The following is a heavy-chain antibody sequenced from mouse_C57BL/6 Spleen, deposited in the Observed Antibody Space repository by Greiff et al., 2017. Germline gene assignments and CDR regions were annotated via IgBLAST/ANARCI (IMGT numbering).Heavy chain of an antibody. V-gene: IGHV8-8*01. CDR2: IWWDDDK. J-gene: IGHJ4*01. CDR1: GFSLSTFGMG. CDR3: ARMGTAQAHYAMDY. Sequence: QVTLKESGPGILQPSQTLSLTCSFSGFSLSTFGMGVGWIRQPSGKGLEWLAHIWWDDDKYYNPALKSQLTIAKDTSKNQVFLKIANVDTADTATYYCARMGTAQAHYAMDYWGQGTSVTVSS. D-gene: IGHD3-2*02.